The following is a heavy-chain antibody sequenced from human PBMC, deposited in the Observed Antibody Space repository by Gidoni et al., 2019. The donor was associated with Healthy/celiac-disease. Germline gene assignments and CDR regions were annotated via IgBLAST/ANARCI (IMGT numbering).Heavy chain of an antibody. V-gene: IGHV4-61*01. D-gene: IGHD1-26*01. J-gene: IGHJ4*02. CDR1: GRSVSSGSYY. CDR3: ASDNKVGAAVDY. CDR2: IYYSGST. Sequence: QVPLQESGPGLVKPSETLSLTCAVSGRSVSSGSYYWRGIRQPPGKGLEWVGDIYYSGSTNNNPSLKRRVTIAGETSKNQFSLKLSSVTAADTAVYYCASDNKVGAAVDYWGQGTLVTVSS.